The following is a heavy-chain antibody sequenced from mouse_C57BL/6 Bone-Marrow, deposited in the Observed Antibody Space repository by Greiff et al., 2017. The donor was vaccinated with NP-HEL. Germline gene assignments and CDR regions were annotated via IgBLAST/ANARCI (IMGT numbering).Heavy chain of an antibody. CDR3: ASYYYGKDFDY. V-gene: IGHV5-12*01. J-gene: IGHJ2*01. CDR1: GFTFSDYY. Sequence: EVMLVESGGGLVQPGGSLKLSCSASGFTFSDYYMYWVRQTPEKRLEWVAYISNGGGSTYYPDTVKGRFTISRDNAKNTLYLQMSRLKSEDTAMYYCASYYYGKDFDYWGQGTTLTVSS. CDR2: ISNGGGST. D-gene: IGHD1-1*01.